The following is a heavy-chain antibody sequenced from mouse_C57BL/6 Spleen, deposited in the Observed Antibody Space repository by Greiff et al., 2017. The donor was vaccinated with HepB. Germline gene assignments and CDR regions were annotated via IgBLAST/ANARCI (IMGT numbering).Heavy chain of an antibody. Sequence: QVQLKQPGAELVMPGASVKLSCKASGYTFTSYWMHWVKQRPGQGLEWIGEIDPSDSYTNYNQKFKGKSTLTVDKSSSTAYMQLSSLTYEDSAVYYCARRANWENYAMDYWGQGTSVTVSS. CDR1: GYTFTSYW. CDR3: ARRANWENYAMDY. J-gene: IGHJ4*01. D-gene: IGHD4-1*01. V-gene: IGHV1-69*01. CDR2: IDPSDSYT.